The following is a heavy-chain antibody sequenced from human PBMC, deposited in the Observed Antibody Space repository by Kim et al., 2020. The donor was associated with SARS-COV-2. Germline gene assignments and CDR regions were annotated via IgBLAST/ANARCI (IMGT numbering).Heavy chain of an antibody. D-gene: IGHD3-9*01. V-gene: IGHV3-33*01. CDR3: ARDYDILTGYYFDY. J-gene: IGHJ4*02. CDR1: GFTFSSYG. Sequence: GRSLRLSCAASGFTFSSYGMHWVRQAPGKGLEWVAVIWYDGSNKYYADSVKGLFTISRDNSKNTLYLQMNSLSAEDTAVYYCARDYDILTGYYFDYWGQGTLVTVSS. CDR2: IWYDGSNK.